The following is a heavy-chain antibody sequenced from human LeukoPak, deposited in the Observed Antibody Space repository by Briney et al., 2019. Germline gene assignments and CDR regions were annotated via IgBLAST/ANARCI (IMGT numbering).Heavy chain of an antibody. J-gene: IGHJ4*02. V-gene: IGHV3-53*01. Sequence: PGGSLILSCVVSGFTVSTNYMSWVRQAPGKGLEWVSVIYSGGGTYYADSVRGRFTISRDNSKNTVFLQMNSLRVEDTAVYYCARVRYPTGFFDYWGQGTLVTVSS. CDR2: IYSGGGT. D-gene: IGHD2-2*02. CDR3: ARVRYPTGFFDY. CDR1: GFTVSTNY.